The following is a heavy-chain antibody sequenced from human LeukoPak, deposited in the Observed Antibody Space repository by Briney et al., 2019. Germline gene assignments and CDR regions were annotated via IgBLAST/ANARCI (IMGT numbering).Heavy chain of an antibody. J-gene: IGHJ6*04. D-gene: IGHD3-3*01. Sequence: GGSLRLSCVASGFTFSDYGMHWVRQAPGKGLEWVAATSYDGSDEYYVDSVKGRFTIPRDNSKNTLYLEMKSLSSEDTAIYYCARTYTVFGAMDVWGKGTTVTVSA. V-gene: IGHV3-30*03. CDR2: TSYDGSDE. CDR1: GFTFSDYG. CDR3: ARTYTVFGAMDV.